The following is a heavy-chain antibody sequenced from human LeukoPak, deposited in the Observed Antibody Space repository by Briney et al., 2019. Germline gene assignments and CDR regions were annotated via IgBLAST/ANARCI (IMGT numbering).Heavy chain of an antibody. CDR3: ARYRGFGRVGATRSFDY. CDR2: ISGSGGST. D-gene: IGHD2-15*01. J-gene: IGHJ4*02. V-gene: IGHV3-23*01. CDR1: GFTFSSYG. Sequence: PGGSLRLSCAASGFTFSSYGMSWVRQAPGKGLEWVSAISGSGGSTYYADSVKARFTISRDNSKNTLYLQMNSLRAEDTAVYYCARYRGFGRVGATRSFDYWGQGTLVTVSS.